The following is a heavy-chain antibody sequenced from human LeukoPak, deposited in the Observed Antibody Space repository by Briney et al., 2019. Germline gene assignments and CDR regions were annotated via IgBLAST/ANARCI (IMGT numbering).Heavy chain of an antibody. D-gene: IGHD3-22*01. V-gene: IGHV4-34*01. Sequence: GSLRLSCAASGFTFSNAWMSWVRQAPGKGLEWIGEINHSGSTNYSPSLKSRVTISVDTSKNQFSLKLSSVTAADTAVYYCARRGLLYYDSSGYYLDYWGQGTLVTVSS. CDR3: ARRGLLYYDSSGYYLDY. J-gene: IGHJ4*02. CDR1: GFTFSNAW. CDR2: INHSGST.